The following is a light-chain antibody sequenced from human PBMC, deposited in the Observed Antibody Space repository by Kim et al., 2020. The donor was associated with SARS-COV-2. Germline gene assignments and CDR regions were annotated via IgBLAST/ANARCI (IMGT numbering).Light chain of an antibody. J-gene: IGLJ3*02. V-gene: IGLV1-44*01. Sequence: SELTQPPSASGTPGQRVTISCSGSSSNIGSNVVNWYQQLPGTAPKLLIYSNDYRPSGVPDRFSGSKSGTSASLAISGLQSEDEADYYCAAWDDSLNGSVFGGGTKVTVL. CDR3: AAWDDSLNGSV. CDR1: SSNIGSNV. CDR2: SND.